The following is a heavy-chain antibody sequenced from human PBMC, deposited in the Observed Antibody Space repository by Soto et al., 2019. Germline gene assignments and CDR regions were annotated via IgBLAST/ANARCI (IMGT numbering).Heavy chain of an antibody. CDR2: IYYSGST. V-gene: IGHV4-59*01. D-gene: IGHD1-26*01. J-gene: IGHJ6*02. Sequence: SETLSLTCTVSGGSISSYYWSWIRQPPGKGLEWIGYIYYSGSTNYNPSLKSRVTISVDTSKNQFSLKLSSVTAADTAVYYCAKWEGLGSDYYYYAMDVWGQGTTVTVSS. CDR3: AKWEGLGSDYYYYAMDV. CDR1: GGSISSYY.